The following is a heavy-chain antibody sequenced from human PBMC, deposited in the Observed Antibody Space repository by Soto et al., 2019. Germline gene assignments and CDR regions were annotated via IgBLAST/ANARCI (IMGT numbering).Heavy chain of an antibody. CDR3: AKGSSKDIVVVVAVY. D-gene: IGHD2-15*01. J-gene: IGHJ4*02. CDR1: GFPFSSYA. V-gene: IGHV3-23*01. CDR2: ISGSGGST. Sequence: GGSLRLSCAASGFPFSSYAMSWVRQAPGKGLEWVSAISGSGGSTYYADSVKGRFTISRGNSKNTLYLQMNSLRAEDTAVYYCAKGSSKDIVVVVAVYWGQGTLVTVSS.